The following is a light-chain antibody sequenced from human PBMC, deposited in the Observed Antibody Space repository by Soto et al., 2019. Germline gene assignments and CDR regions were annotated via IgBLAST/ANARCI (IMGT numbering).Light chain of an antibody. V-gene: IGLV1-40*01. J-gene: IGLJ2*01. CDR1: SSNIGAGFD. Sequence: QSVLTQPPSVSGAPGQRVSISCSGSSSNIGAGFDVHWYQQFPGAAPKLLIYSDVNRPSGVPYRFSASKSGTSASLTITGLQPEDEAHYYCQSYDPGVSAPVFGGGTQLTVL. CDR2: SDV. CDR3: QSYDPGVSAPV.